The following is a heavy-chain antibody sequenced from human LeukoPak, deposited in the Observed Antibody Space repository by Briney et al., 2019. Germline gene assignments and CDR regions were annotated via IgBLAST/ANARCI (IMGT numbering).Heavy chain of an antibody. J-gene: IGHJ4*02. D-gene: IGHD6-13*01. Sequence: ASVKVSCKASVYTFTGYYMHWLRQAPGQGLEWMGWINPNSGGTNYAQKFQGRVTITRDTSISTAYMELSRLRSDDTAVYYCARVFIAAAGTDYWGQGTLVTVSS. CDR1: VYTFTGYY. CDR2: INPNSGGT. V-gene: IGHV1-2*02. CDR3: ARVFIAAAGTDY.